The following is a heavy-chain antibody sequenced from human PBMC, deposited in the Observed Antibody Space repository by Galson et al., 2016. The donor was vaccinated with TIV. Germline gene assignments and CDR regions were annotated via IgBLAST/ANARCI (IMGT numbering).Heavy chain of an antibody. CDR3: ARVPTKTFDFWSGYDNSFCMDV. CDR1: GYTLSSYS. Sequence: SVKVSCKASGYTLSSYSISWVRRAPGQGLEWLGWISGYNGNKNYAQKFQGRVTMTTDTSTSTAYMELRSLRSDDTAVYYCARVPTKTFDFWSGYDNSFCMDVWGKGTTVIVS. V-gene: IGHV1-18*01. D-gene: IGHD3-3*01. J-gene: IGHJ6*03. CDR2: ISGYNGNK.